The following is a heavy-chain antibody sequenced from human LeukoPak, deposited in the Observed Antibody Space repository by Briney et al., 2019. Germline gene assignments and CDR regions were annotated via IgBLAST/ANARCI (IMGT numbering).Heavy chain of an antibody. D-gene: IGHD3-3*01. CDR3: AANDFWSGPTYYYYGMDV. J-gene: IGHJ6*02. V-gene: IGHV1-2*02. CDR1: GYTFTGYY. CDR2: INPNSGGT. Sequence: GASVKVSCKASGYTFTGYYMHWVRQAPGQGLEWMGWINPNSGGTNYAQKFQGRVTMTRDTSISTAYMELSSLRSEDTAVYYCAANDFWSGPTYYYYGMDVWGQGTTVTVSS.